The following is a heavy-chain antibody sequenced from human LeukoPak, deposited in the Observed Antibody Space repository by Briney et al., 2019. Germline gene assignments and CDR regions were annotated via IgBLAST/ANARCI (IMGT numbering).Heavy chain of an antibody. Sequence: GGSLRLSCAASGFTFSSYAMSWVRQAPGKGLEWVSAISGSGGSTYFADSVKGRFTISRDNSKNTLYLQMNSLRAEDTAVYYCAKVPYSSGWYWFNYWGQGTLVTVSS. CDR1: GFTFSSYA. V-gene: IGHV3-23*01. CDR2: ISGSGGST. CDR3: AKVPYSSGWYWFNY. J-gene: IGHJ4*02. D-gene: IGHD6-19*01.